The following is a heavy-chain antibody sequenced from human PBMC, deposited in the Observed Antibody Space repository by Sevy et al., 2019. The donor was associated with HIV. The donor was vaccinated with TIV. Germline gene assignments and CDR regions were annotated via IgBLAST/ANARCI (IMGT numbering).Heavy chain of an antibody. CDR1: GYTFSNYG. CDR2: ISRYTT. D-gene: IGHD1-26*01. CDR3: ARAPSGSQGPGQYFQY. Sequence: ASVKVSCRASGYTFSNYGITWVRQAPGQGLEWLGWISRYTTNYAQKLQGRVTMTTDTSTSTVSMELRSLKSDDTAVYYCARAPSGSQGPGQYFQYLGQGTLVTVSS. V-gene: IGHV1-18*01. J-gene: IGHJ1*01.